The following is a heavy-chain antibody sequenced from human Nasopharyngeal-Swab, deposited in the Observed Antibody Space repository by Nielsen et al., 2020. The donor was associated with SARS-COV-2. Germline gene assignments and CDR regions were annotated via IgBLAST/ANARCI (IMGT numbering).Heavy chain of an antibody. Sequence: GESLKISCAASGFTFSTYTMTWVRQTPGKGLEWVSAITGSGGSTYYADSVKGRFTISRDNSKNTLYLQMNSLGAEDTAVYYCAKGPRVTAPSAYWGQGTLVTVSS. CDR2: ITGSGGST. CDR1: GFTFSTYT. J-gene: IGHJ4*02. D-gene: IGHD5-18*01. V-gene: IGHV3-23*01. CDR3: AKGPRVTAPSAY.